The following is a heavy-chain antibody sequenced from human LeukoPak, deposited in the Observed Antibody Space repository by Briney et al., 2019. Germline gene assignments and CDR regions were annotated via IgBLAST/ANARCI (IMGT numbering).Heavy chain of an antibody. CDR3: ARDLDIVVVPASWFYP. D-gene: IGHD2-2*03. CDR1: GFTFRSYE. J-gene: IGHJ5*02. Sequence: GGSLRLSCAASGFTFRSYEMNWVRQAPGRGLEWVSSISSSSKYIYYADSVKGRFTISRDDAKNSLSLQMNSLRAEDTAVYYCARDLDIVVVPASWFYPWGQGTLVTVSS. V-gene: IGHV3-21*01. CDR2: ISSSSKYI.